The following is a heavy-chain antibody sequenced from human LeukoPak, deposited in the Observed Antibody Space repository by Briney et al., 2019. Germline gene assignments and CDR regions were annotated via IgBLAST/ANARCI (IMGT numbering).Heavy chain of an antibody. D-gene: IGHD3-3*01. Sequence: SETLSLTCTVSGGSISSYYWSWIRQPPGKGLEWIGYIYYSGSTNYNPSLKSRVTISVDTSKNQFSLKLSSVPAADTAVYYCARHYDFWSGYFDYWGQGTLVTVSS. V-gene: IGHV4-59*01. CDR2: IYYSGST. CDR3: ARHYDFWSGYFDY. J-gene: IGHJ4*02. CDR1: GGSISSYY.